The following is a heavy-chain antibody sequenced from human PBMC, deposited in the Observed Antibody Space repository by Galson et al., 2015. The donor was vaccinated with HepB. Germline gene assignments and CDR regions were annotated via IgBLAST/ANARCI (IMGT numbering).Heavy chain of an antibody. CDR2: ISPDGNNK. V-gene: IGHV3-30*18. Sequence: SLRLSCAASGATFSNAGMHWVRQAPGKGLEWVASISPDGNNKLYVDSVKGRFTISRDNSKNTLFLQMNSLTGEDTAVYYCAKGPYSNILLSGGWFDPWGQGTLVTVSS. CDR1: GATFSNAG. D-gene: IGHD4-11*01. CDR3: AKGPYSNILLSGGWFDP. J-gene: IGHJ5*02.